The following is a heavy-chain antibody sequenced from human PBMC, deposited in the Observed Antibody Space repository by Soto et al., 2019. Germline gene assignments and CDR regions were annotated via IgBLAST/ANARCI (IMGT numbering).Heavy chain of an antibody. CDR1: GYTFTSYG. CDR2: ISAYNGNT. CDR3: ASGRVFDYYDSSGLFDY. D-gene: IGHD3-22*01. V-gene: IGHV1-18*01. Sequence: QVQLVQSGAEVKKPGASVKVSCKASGYTFTSYGISWVRQAPGQGLEWMGWISAYNGNTNYAQKLQGRVTMTTDTSTSTAYMELRSLRSDDTAVYYCASGRVFDYYDSSGLFDYWGQGTLVTVSS. J-gene: IGHJ4*02.